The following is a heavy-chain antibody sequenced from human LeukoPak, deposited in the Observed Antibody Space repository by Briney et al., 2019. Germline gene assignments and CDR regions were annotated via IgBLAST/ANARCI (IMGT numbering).Heavy chain of an antibody. V-gene: IGHV4-59*01. CDR2: IYYSGST. D-gene: IGHD5-24*01. J-gene: IGHJ4*02. CDR3: ARESHNSYPDY. CDR1: GGSISSYY. Sequence: PSETLSLTCTVSGGSISSYYWSWIRQPPGKGLEWIGYIYYSGSTNYNPSLKSRVTISVDTSKNQFSLKLSSVTAADTAVYYCARESHNSYPDYWGQGTLVTVSS.